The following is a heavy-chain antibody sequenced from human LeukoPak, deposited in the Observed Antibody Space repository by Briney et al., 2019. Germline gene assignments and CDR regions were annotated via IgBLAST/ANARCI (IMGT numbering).Heavy chain of an antibody. CDR3: AKDFDILTGYLGFDY. D-gene: IGHD3-9*01. J-gene: IGHJ4*02. CDR1: GFTFSSYA. V-gene: IGHV3-23*01. CDR2: ISGSGGST. Sequence: GGSLRLSCAASGFTFSSYAMSWVRQAPGKGLEWVSGISGSGGSTYYADSVKGRFTISRDNSKNTLYLQMNSLRAEDTAVYYCAKDFDILTGYLGFDYWGQGTLVTVSS.